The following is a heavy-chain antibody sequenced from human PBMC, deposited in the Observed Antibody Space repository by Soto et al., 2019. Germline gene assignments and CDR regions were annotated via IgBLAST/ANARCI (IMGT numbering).Heavy chain of an antibody. D-gene: IGHD4-17*01. CDR1: GGTFKRYV. CDR2: IIPVFGSA. Sequence: VQLVQSGAEVKKPGSSVKVSCKAPGGTFKRYVISWVRQAPGQGLEWMGGIIPVFGSAHYAQKFQGRVIITADKATSTAYMELSSLRSEYTAIYYCARGSDYGDHIYDYWGQGTLVTVSS. CDR3: ARGSDYGDHIYDY. V-gene: IGHV1-69*06. J-gene: IGHJ4*02.